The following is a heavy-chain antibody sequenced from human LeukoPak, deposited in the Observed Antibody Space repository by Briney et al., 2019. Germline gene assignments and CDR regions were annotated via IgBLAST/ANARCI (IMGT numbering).Heavy chain of an antibody. CDR1: GFSFSSYA. CDR3: ARELGKYRRILGRDSQWLAVSGFDN. D-gene: IGHD6-19*01. J-gene: IGHJ4*02. Sequence: GRSLRLSCAASGFSFSSYAMHWVRQAPGKGLDWVAVISYDGSNKKYADSVKGRFTISRDNAKNSLYLQMNSLRAEDTAVYYCARELGKYRRILGRDSQWLAVSGFDNWGQGILVTVSS. CDR2: ISYDGSNK. V-gene: IGHV3-30*04.